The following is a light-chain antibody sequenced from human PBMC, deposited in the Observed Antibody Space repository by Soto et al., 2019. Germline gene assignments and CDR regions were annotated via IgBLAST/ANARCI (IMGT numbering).Light chain of an antibody. J-gene: IGLJ1*01. Sequence: QSALTQPASVSGPPGQSITISCTGTSSDVGGYNYVSWYQQHPGKAPKLMIYDVSNRPSGASNRFSGSKSGNTASLTISGLQAEDEADYYCSSYTSSSSYVFGTGTKVTVL. CDR2: DVS. CDR1: SSDVGGYNY. CDR3: SSYTSSSSYV. V-gene: IGLV2-14*01.